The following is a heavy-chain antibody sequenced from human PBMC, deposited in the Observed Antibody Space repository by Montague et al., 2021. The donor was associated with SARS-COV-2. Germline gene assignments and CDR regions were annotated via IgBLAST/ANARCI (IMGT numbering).Heavy chain of an antibody. CDR1: TFTVNNNY. CDR3: AGVRNSWVYYFDY. V-gene: IGHV3-66*01. J-gene: IGHJ4*02. Sequence: RLSWSASTFTVNNNYMSWVRQAPGKGLEWVSVIYAGGSTYYADSVRGRSTISRDISKNTLFLQMNSLRAEDTALYYCAGVRNSWVYYFDYWGQGTLVTVSS. D-gene: IGHD6-13*01. CDR2: IYAGGST.